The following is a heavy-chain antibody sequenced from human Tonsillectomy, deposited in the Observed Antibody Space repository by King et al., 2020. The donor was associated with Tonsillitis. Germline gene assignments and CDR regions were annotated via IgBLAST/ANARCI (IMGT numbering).Heavy chain of an antibody. D-gene: IGHD5-18*01. Sequence: DVQLVESGGGLVQPGGSLRLSCAASGFTFSSYWMHWVRQAPGKGLVWVSRINSDGSSTSYADSVKGRFTISRDNAKNTLYLQMNSLRAEDTAVYYCARGYPYGDTDAFDFWGQGTMVTVSS. CDR1: GFTFSSYW. J-gene: IGHJ3*01. CDR3: ARGYPYGDTDAFDF. V-gene: IGHV3-74*01. CDR2: INSDGSST.